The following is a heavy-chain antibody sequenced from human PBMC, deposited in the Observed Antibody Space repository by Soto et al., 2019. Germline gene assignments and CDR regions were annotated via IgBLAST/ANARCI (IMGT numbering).Heavy chain of an antibody. V-gene: IGHV3-73*02. J-gene: IGHJ6*02. Sequence: EVQLVESGGGLVQPGGSLKLSCAASGFTFSGSATHWVRQASGKGLEWVGRIRSKANSYATAYAASVKGRFTISRDDSKNTAYLQMNSLKTEDTAVYYCTRPGGGIVDVWGQGTTVTVSS. CDR1: GFTFSGSA. CDR3: TRPGGGIVDV. CDR2: IRSKANSYAT. D-gene: IGHD2-15*01.